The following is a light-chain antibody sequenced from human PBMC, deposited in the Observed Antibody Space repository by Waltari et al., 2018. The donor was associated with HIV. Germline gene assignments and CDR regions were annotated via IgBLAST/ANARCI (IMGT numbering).Light chain of an antibody. J-gene: IGLJ1*01. V-gene: IGLV3-1*01. Sequence: SYELTQPPSVSVSPGQTASISCSGDKLGNKSTCWYQQRPGQSPVLLIYRDSKRPSGIPERFSGSNSGNTATLTISGAQAMDEADYYCQAWDSTTAVFGTGTKVTVL. CDR1: KLGNKS. CDR2: RDS. CDR3: QAWDSTTAV.